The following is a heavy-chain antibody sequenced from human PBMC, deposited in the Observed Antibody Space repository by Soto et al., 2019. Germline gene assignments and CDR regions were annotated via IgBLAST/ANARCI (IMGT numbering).Heavy chain of an antibody. CDR1: GFSFRNYA. CDR3: VNLGIKYYYYYGMDV. V-gene: IGHV3-23*01. Sequence: PGGSLRLSCAASGFSFRNYAMSWVRQAPGKGLEWVSSIAIRGETHYADSVKGRFTISRDMSKDTVYLEMKSLRPEDTAVYYCVNLGIKYYYYYGMDVWGQGTTVTVSS. CDR2: SIAIRGET. D-gene: IGHD3-16*01. J-gene: IGHJ6*02.